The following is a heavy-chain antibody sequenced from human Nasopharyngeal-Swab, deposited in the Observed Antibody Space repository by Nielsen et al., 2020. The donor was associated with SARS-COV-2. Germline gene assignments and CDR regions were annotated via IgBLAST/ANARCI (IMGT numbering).Heavy chain of an antibody. J-gene: IGHJ6*02. V-gene: IGHV4-59*01. CDR2: IYYSGST. Sequence: WIRQPPGKGLEWIGYIYYSGSTNYNPSLKSRVTISVDTSKNQFSLKLSSVTAADPAVYYCAGVEGGFYRPYYYGMDVWGQGTTVTVSS. CDR3: AGVEGGFYRPYYYGMDV. D-gene: IGHD3-16*01.